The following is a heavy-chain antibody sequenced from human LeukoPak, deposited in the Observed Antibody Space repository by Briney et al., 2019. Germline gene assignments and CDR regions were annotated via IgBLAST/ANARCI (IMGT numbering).Heavy chain of an antibody. CDR2: INTDGSST. D-gene: IGHD2-2*03. CDR3: AKSGKILGY. Sequence: GGSLRLSCATSGFIFSSYWMHWVRHAPGKGLAWVSRINTDGSSTSYADSVKGRFTISRDNAKNTLYLQMNSLRAEDTAVYYCAKSGKILGYWGQGTLVTVSS. CDR1: GFIFSSYW. J-gene: IGHJ4*02. V-gene: IGHV3-74*01.